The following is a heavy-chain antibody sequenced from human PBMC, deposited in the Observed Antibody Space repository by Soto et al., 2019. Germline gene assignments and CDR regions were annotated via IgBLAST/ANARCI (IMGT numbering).Heavy chain of an antibody. CDR3: ARVLGILRSYGPRAYYFDY. CDR1: GFTLSDYY. J-gene: IGHJ4*02. V-gene: IGHV3-11*01. CDR2: ISCSGTTI. D-gene: IGHD5-18*01. Sequence: PDGSLRLSCAAAGFTLSDYYMSWLRQAPGKGLAWGSYISCSGTTIYYADSVKGRFSISRDKAKNSLYLQMKSLRAEDTAVYYCARVLGILRSYGPRAYYFDYWDQGTLVTVSS.